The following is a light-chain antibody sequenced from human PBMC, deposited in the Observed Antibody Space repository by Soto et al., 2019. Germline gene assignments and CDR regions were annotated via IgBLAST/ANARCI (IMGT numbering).Light chain of an antibody. CDR1: GNDVGAYTY. Sequence: QSALTQPRSVSGSPGQSVTISCTGTGNDVGAYTYVSWYQQHPGRPPKLLIYGVVRWPSGVPARFSGSKSGNTASLSISGLQAEDEAEYFCCSYAGGYTYLSGTGTKLTVL. J-gene: IGLJ1*01. CDR2: GVV. V-gene: IGLV2-11*01. CDR3: CSYAGGYTYL.